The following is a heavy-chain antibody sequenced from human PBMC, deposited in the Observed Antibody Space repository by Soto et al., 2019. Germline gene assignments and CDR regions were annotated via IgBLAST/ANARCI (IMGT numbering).Heavy chain of an antibody. CDR2: IYHSGST. Sequence: SETLSLTCAVSGGSISCGGYSWSWIRQPPGKGLEWIGYIYHSGSTYYNPSLKSRVTILVDRSKNQFSLKLSSVTAADTAVYYCARGEVVALGYWGQGTLVTVSS. CDR3: ARGEVVALGY. J-gene: IGHJ4*02. D-gene: IGHD2-15*01. V-gene: IGHV4-30-2*01. CDR1: GGSISCGGYS.